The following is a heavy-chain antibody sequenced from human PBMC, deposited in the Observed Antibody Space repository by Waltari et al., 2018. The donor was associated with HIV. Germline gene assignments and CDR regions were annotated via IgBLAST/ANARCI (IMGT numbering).Heavy chain of an antibody. D-gene: IGHD3-9*01. Sequence: QVQLVESGGGVVQPGGSLRLSCAASGFTFNTYAMHWVRQAPGKGLEWVAFVRYDGSNKYYADSVKGRFTISRDNSKNTLYLQMNSLRADDTAVYYCARDPSPPILYDILTGYYFDYWGQGTLVTVSS. V-gene: IGHV3-30*02. J-gene: IGHJ4*02. CDR1: GFTFNTYA. CDR2: VRYDGSNK. CDR3: ARDPSPPILYDILTGYYFDY.